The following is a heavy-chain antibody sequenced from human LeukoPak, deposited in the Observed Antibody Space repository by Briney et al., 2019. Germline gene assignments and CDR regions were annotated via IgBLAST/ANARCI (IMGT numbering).Heavy chain of an antibody. CDR1: GGSISSYY. CDR3: ARAGRRSSSWYH. V-gene: IGHV4-34*01. Sequence: SETLSLTCTVSGGSISSYYWSWIRQPPGKGLEWIGEINHSGSTNYNPSLKSRVTISVDTSKNQFSLKLSSVTAADTAVYYCARAGRRSSSWYHWGQGTLVTVSS. D-gene: IGHD6-13*01. J-gene: IGHJ5*02. CDR2: INHSGST.